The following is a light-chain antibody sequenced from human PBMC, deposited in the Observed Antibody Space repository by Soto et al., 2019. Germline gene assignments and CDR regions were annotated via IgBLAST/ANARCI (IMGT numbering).Light chain of an antibody. CDR3: QQYGSSPA. J-gene: IGKJ1*01. CDR2: GAS. V-gene: IGKV3-20*01. Sequence: EIVLTQSPGTLSLSPGERATLSCRASQSVSSIYLAWYQQKPGQAPRLLIYGASSRATGIPDRFSGSGSGTDFPLTISRLEPEDFAVYYCQQYGSSPAFGQGTKVDIK. CDR1: QSVSSIY.